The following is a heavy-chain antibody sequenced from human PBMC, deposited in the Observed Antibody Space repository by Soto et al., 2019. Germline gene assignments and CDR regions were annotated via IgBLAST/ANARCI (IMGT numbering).Heavy chain of an antibody. Sequence: EVQLLQSGGGLVKPGGSLRLSCATSGFTFSRCDMNWVRQAPGQGLEWVSFISSSASYMYYADSVKGPFTLSRDNSKKSLYPQINHPEADDTAVYYCARECVDTVTSITIPFDYWGQGALVTVSS. D-gene: IGHD5-12*01. J-gene: IGHJ4*02. CDR1: GFTFSRCD. CDR3: ARECVDTVTSITIPFDY. V-gene: IGHV3-21*02. CDR2: ISSSASYM.